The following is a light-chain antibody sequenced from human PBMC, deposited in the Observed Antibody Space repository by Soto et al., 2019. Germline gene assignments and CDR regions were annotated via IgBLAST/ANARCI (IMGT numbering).Light chain of an antibody. CDR1: QSISW. V-gene: IGKV1-5*01. CDR2: DVS. Sequence: DIQMTQSPSTLSASVGDRVTITCRASQSISWLAWYQQKPGKAPKLLIYDVSSLQTGVPSRFSGSGSGTEFTLTISSPQPDDFATYYCQQFNTYFRTFGQGTKVDVK. CDR3: QQFNTYFRT. J-gene: IGKJ1*01.